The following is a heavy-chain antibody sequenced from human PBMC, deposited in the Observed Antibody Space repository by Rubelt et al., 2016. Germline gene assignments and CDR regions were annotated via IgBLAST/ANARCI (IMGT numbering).Heavy chain of an antibody. V-gene: IGHV4-34*01. CDR3: ARDKLPRYGMDV. CDR1: GGSFSGYY. CDR2: INHSGSA. J-gene: IGHJ6*02. Sequence: QVQLQQWGAGLLKPSETLSLTCAVFGGSFSGYYWTWIRQPPGKGLEWIGEINHSGSANYNLSLKSRLTISVDTSKNQFSLRLSSGTAADTAVYYCARDKLPRYGMDVWGQGTTVTVSS. D-gene: IGHD5-24*01.